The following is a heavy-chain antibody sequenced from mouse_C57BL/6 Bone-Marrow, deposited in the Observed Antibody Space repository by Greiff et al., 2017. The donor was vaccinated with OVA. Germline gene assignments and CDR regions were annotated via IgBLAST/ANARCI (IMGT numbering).Heavy chain of an antibody. V-gene: IGHV1-64*01. CDR1: GYTFTSYW. CDR2: IHPNSGST. CDR3: ARAPSYYSNYWYFDV. J-gene: IGHJ1*03. Sequence: QVQLQQPGAELVKPGASVKLSCKASGYTFTSYWMHWVKQRPGQGLEWIGMIHPNSGSTNYNEKFKSKATLTVDKSSSTAYMQLSSLTSEDSAVYYCARAPSYYSNYWYFDVWGTGTTVTVSS. D-gene: IGHD2-5*01.